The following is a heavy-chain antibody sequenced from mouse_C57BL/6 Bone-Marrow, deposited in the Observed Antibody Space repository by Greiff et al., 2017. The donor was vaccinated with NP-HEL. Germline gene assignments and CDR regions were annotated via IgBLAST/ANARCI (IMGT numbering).Heavy chain of an antibody. V-gene: IGHV5-16*01. CDR2: INYDGSST. D-gene: IGHD1-1*01. CDR1: GFTFSDYY. Sequence: EVQLVESEGGLVQPGSSMKLSCTASGFTFSDYYMAWVRQVPEKGLEWVANINYDGSSTYYLDSLKSRFIISRDNAKNILYLQMSSLKSEDTATYYCARGTVNYFDYWGQGTTLTVSS. CDR3: ARGTVNYFDY. J-gene: IGHJ2*01.